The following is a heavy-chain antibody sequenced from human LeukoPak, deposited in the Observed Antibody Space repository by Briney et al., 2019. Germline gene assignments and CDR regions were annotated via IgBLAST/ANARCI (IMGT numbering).Heavy chain of an antibody. CDR2: ISYGGSDK. Sequence: GGSLRLSCAASGFTFSSYAMHWVRQAPGKGLEWVAVISYGGSDKYYADSVKGRFTISRDNSKNTLYLQMNSLRAEDTAVYYCASVGLGYWGQGTLVTVSS. D-gene: IGHD6-19*01. J-gene: IGHJ4*02. V-gene: IGHV3-30-3*01. CDR1: GFTFSSYA. CDR3: ASVGLGY.